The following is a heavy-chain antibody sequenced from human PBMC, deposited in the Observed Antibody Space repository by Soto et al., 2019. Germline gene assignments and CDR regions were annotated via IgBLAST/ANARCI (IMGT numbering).Heavy chain of an antibody. CDR1: GYTLTELS. Sequence: ASVKVSCKVSGYTLTELSMHWVRQAPGKGLEWMGGFDPEDGETIYAQKFQGRVTMTEDTSTDTAYMELSSLRSEDTAAYYCATDPGYSSSSGTFDIWGQGTMVTVSS. J-gene: IGHJ3*02. CDR3: ATDPGYSSSSGTFDI. D-gene: IGHD6-6*01. CDR2: FDPEDGET. V-gene: IGHV1-24*01.